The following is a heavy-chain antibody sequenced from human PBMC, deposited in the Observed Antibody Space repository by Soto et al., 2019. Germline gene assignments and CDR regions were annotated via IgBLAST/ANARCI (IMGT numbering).Heavy chain of an antibody. Sequence: QVQVVQSGAEVKKPGSSVKISCKASGRIFSSFPTSWVRQVPGQGLEWMGGVISASGSVTYAPKFPGRVTITAVNSAGIGYMELTSLTSEDTAIYYCARVGSRDAYNYVLDHWGPGTMVTVSS. J-gene: IGHJ1*01. D-gene: IGHD5-18*01. CDR2: VISASGSV. CDR1: GRIFSSFP. CDR3: ARVGSRDAYNYVLDH. V-gene: IGHV1-69*06.